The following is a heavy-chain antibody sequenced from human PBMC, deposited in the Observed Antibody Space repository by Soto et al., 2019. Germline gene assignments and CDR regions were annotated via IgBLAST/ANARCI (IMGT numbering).Heavy chain of an antibody. V-gene: IGHV4-59*08. J-gene: IGHJ4*02. Sequence: PSETLSLTCTVSGGSISSYYWSWIRQPPGKGLKWIGYIYYSGSTNYNPSLKSRVTISVDTSKNQFSLKLSSVTAADTAVYYCARRPSGGPRNYYFDYWGQGTLVTVSS. D-gene: IGHD2-15*01. CDR1: GGSISSYY. CDR2: IYYSGST. CDR3: ARRPSGGPRNYYFDY.